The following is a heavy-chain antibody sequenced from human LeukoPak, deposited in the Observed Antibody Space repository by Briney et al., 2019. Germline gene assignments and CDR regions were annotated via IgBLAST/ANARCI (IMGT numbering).Heavy chain of an antibody. Sequence: SETLSLTCTVSGGSISSYYWSWIRQPPGKGLEWIGYIYYSGSTYYNPSLKSRVTISVDTSKNQFSLKLSSVTAADTAVYYCATMYSGSYFDYWGQGTLVTVSS. CDR2: IYYSGST. CDR1: GGSISSYY. J-gene: IGHJ4*02. V-gene: IGHV4-59*04. D-gene: IGHD1-26*01. CDR3: ATMYSGSYFDY.